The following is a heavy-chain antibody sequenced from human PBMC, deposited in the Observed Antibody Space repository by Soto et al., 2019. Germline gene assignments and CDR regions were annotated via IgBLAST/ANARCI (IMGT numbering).Heavy chain of an antibody. D-gene: IGHD2-15*01. V-gene: IGHV5-51*01. CDR1: ALSFTSYC. Sequence: GESQKISCKGSALSFTSYCIGWVRQMPGKGLEWMGIIYPGNSDTRYSPSFQGQVTISADKSIRTAYLQWSSLKASDTAIYYCARHGASYTYSYHGMDVWGKGTTVTVSS. CDR2: IYPGNSDT. CDR3: ARHGASYTYSYHGMDV. J-gene: IGHJ6*04.